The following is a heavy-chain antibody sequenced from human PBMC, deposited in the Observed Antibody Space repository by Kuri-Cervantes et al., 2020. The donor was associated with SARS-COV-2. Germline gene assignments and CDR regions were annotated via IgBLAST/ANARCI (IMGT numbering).Heavy chain of an antibody. V-gene: IGHV3-30*04. CDR3: VRDRLRHFDI. Sequence: GGSLRLSCAASGFTFSSYAMHWVRQAPGKGLEWVAVISYDGSNKYYADSVKGRFTISRDNSKNTLYLLLNNLRAEDTAVYYCVRDRLRHFDIWGQGTMVTVSS. D-gene: IGHD4-17*01. CDR1: GFTFSSYA. CDR2: ISYDGSNK. J-gene: IGHJ3*02.